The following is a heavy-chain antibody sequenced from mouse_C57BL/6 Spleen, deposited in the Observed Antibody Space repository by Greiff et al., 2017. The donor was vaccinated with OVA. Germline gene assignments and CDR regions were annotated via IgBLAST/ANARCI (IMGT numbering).Heavy chain of an antibody. V-gene: IGHV2-2*01. Sequence: QVQLKESGPGLVQPSQSLSITCTVSGFSLTSYGVHWVRQSPGKGLEWLGVIWSGGSTDYNAAFISRLSISKDNSKSQVFFKMNSLQADDTAIYYCARYPSHYAMDYWGQGTSVTVSS. CDR1: GFSLTSYG. CDR2: IWSGGST. CDR3: ARYPSHYAMDY. J-gene: IGHJ4*01.